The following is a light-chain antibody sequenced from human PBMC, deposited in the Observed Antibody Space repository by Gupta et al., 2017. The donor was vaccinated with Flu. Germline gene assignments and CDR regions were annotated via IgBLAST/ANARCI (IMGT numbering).Light chain of an antibody. Sequence: PGQTASITCSGDKLGNNFVSWYQHKPGQSPLLVIYQDSKRPSGIPDRFSGSNSGNTATLTISGTQAMDEADFYCQTWTGSTGVFGGGTKLTVL. V-gene: IGLV3-1*01. CDR1: KLGNNF. CDR3: QTWTGSTGV. CDR2: QDS. J-gene: IGLJ3*02.